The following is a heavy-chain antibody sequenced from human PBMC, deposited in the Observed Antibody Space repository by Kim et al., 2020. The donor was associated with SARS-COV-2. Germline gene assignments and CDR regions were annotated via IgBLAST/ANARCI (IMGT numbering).Heavy chain of an antibody. CDR3: AKDTRIAVAGTNFDY. Sequence: GGSLRLSCAASGFTFSSYAMSWVRQAPGKGLGWVSAISGSGGSTYYADSVKGRFTISRDNSKNTLYLQMNSLRAKDTAVYYCAKDTRIAVAGTNFDYWGQGTLVTVSS. J-gene: IGHJ4*02. D-gene: IGHD6-19*01. CDR2: ISGSGGST. CDR1: GFTFSSYA. V-gene: IGHV3-23*01.